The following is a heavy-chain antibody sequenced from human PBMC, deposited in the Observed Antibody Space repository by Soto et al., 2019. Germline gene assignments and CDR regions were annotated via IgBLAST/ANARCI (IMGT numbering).Heavy chain of an antibody. CDR2: IYYSGST. Sequence: QVQLQESGPGLVKPSQTLSLTCTVSGGSISSGDYYWSWIRQPPGKGLEWIGYIYYSGSTYYNPSLKSRVTISVDTSKNQFSLKLSSVTAADTAVYYCARVGYNWNGDYYYYGMDVWGQGTTVTVSS. D-gene: IGHD1-20*01. CDR1: GGSISSGDYY. CDR3: ARVGYNWNGDYYYYGMDV. V-gene: IGHV4-30-4*01. J-gene: IGHJ6*02.